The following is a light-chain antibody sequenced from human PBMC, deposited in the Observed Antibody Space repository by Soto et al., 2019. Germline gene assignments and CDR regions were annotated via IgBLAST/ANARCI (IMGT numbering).Light chain of an antibody. CDR1: QSISTN. CDR3: QLYNNWPPWT. V-gene: IGKV3-15*01. J-gene: IGKJ1*01. CDR2: RAS. Sequence: DIVMTQSPATLSVSPGERATLSCRASQSISTNLSCYQQKPGQAPRLLIYRASTRATGNPARFSGSGSGTDFTLTISSLQYEDGAIYYCQLYNNWPPWTFGQGTKVEIK.